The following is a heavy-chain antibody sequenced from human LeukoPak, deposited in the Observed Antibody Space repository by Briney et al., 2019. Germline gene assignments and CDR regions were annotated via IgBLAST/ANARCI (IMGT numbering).Heavy chain of an antibody. Sequence: GASVKVSCKASGYSFTSNYIHWVRQAPGQGLEWMGMIYPRDGSTSYAQKFQGRVTVTRDTSTSTVHMELSGLRSEDTAVYYCARGHSFRGGYVSRWLDPWGQGTLVTVSS. CDR3: ARGHSFRGGYVSRWLDP. J-gene: IGHJ5*02. V-gene: IGHV1-46*01. CDR1: GYSFTSNY. CDR2: IYPRDGST. D-gene: IGHD3-10*01.